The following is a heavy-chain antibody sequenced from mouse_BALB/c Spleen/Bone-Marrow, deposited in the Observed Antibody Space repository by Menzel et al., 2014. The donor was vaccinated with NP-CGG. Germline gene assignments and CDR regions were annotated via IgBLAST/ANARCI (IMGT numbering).Heavy chain of an antibody. Sequence: QVQLQQSGAELARPGTSVKLSCKASGYTFTSYWMQWVKQRPGQGLEWIGAIYPGDGDTRYTQRFKGKATLTADKSSSTAYMQFSSLASEDSAVYYCARTYGNYGGVDHWGQGTSVTVSS. D-gene: IGHD2-1*01. CDR3: ARTYGNYGGVDH. CDR1: GYTFTSYW. V-gene: IGHV1-87*01. CDR2: IYPGDGDT. J-gene: IGHJ4*01.